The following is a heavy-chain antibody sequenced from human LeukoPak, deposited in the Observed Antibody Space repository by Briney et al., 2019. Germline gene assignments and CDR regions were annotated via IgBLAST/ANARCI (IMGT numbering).Heavy chain of an antibody. CDR1: GYTFTGYY. Sequence: ASVKVSCKASGYTFTGYYMHWVRQAPGQGLEWMGRIIPIFGTANYAQKFQGRVTITTDESTSTAYMELSSLRSEDTAVYYCARDPTSEDSTLSVTDYWGQGTLVTVSS. CDR2: IIPIFGTA. J-gene: IGHJ4*02. CDR3: ARDPTSEDSTLSVTDY. V-gene: IGHV1-69*05. D-gene: IGHD2-2*01.